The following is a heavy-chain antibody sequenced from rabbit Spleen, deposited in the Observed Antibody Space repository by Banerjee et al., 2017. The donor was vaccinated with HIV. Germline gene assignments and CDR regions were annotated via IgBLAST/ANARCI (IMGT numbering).Heavy chain of an antibody. CDR3: ARDTATSFSSYGMDL. J-gene: IGHJ6*01. Sequence: QSLEESGGDLVKPGASLTLTCTASGFSFSSSDYMCWVRQAPGKGLEWISCIVGSSSGFTYSATWAKGRLTCSKSSSTTVTLQMTSLTVADTATYFCARDTATSFSSYGMDLWGPGTLVTDS. V-gene: IGHV1S40*01. CDR2: IVGSSSGFT. CDR1: GFSFSSSDY. D-gene: IGHD7-1*01.